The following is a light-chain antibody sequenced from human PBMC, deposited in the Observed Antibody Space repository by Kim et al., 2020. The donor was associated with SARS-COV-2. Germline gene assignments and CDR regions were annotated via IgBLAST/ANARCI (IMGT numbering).Light chain of an antibody. V-gene: IGKV1-5*03. CDR3: QHYIRFPYT. CDR1: QNISTW. CDR2: LAS. Sequence: SASVGDRGTITCRASQNISTWLAWYQQKPGKAPKLLLYLASTLESGVPSRFSGSGSGTEFTLTIDSLQPDDFATYYCQHYIRFPYTFGQGTKLEI. J-gene: IGKJ2*01.